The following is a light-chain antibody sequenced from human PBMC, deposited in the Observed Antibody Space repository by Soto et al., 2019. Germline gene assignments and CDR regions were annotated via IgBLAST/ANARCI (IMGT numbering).Light chain of an antibody. V-gene: IGKV3-15*01. Sequence: EIVMTQSPATLSVSPGERATLSCRASQSVSSNLAWYQQKPGQAPRLLIYGASTRATGIPARFSGSGSGTEFTLTISSLHSEYFAVYYCQQYNNWWTFGQGTKVEIK. CDR1: QSVSSN. J-gene: IGKJ1*01. CDR3: QQYNNWWT. CDR2: GAS.